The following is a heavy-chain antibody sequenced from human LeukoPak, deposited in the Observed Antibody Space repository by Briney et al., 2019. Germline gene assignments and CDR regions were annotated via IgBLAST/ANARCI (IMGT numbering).Heavy chain of an antibody. Sequence: PSETLSLTCTVSGGSISNYYWSWIRQPAGKGLEWIGRIYTSGSTNYNPSLKSRVTMSVDTSKNQFSLKLSSVTAADTAVYYCAREAYYYDSSGYYYLDYWGQGTLVTVSS. CDR1: GGSISNYY. V-gene: IGHV4-4*07. J-gene: IGHJ4*02. D-gene: IGHD3-22*01. CDR3: AREAYYYDSSGYYYLDY. CDR2: IYTSGST.